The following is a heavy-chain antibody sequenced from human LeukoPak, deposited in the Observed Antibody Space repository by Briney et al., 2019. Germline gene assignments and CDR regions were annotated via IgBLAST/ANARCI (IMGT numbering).Heavy chain of an antibody. V-gene: IGHV1-69*13. Sequence: LVKVSCKASGGTFSSYAISWVRQAPGQGLEWMRGIVPIFGTANYAQKFQGRVTITADESTSTAYMELSSLRSEDTAVYYCARPLVDGFGGSPFDYWGQGTLVTVSS. D-gene: IGHD3-16*01. CDR1: GGTFSSYA. CDR2: IVPIFGTA. CDR3: ARPLVDGFGGSPFDY. J-gene: IGHJ4*02.